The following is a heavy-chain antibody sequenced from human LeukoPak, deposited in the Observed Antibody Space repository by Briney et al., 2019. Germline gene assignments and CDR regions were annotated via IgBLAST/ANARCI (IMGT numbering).Heavy chain of an antibody. Sequence: GASVEVSCKASGGTFSSYAISWVRQAPGQGLEWMGGIIPIFGTANYAQKFQGRVTITTDESTSTAYMELSSLRSEDTAVYYCATQRRIVVVPAAMWDYYYYMDVWGKGTTVTVSS. CDR3: ATQRRIVVVPAAMWDYYYYMDV. CDR1: GGTFSSYA. D-gene: IGHD2-2*01. V-gene: IGHV1-69*05. J-gene: IGHJ6*03. CDR2: IIPIFGTA.